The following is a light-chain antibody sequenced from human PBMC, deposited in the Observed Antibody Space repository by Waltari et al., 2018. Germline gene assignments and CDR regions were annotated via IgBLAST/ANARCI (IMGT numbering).Light chain of an antibody. CDR1: SSDIGYYNY. CDR3: SSYAISSTPVI. CDR2: DVS. Sequence: QSALTQPASVSGSPGQSITISCSGTSSDIGYYNYVSWYQQHPGKAPKLMIHDVSNRPPGVSSRFSGSKSGNTASLTISGLQAEDEADYYCSSYAISSTPVIFGGGTKLTVL. V-gene: IGLV2-14*03. J-gene: IGLJ2*01.